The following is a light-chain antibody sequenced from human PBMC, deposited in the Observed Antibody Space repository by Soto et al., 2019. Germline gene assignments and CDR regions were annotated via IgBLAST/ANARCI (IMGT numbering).Light chain of an antibody. J-gene: IGKJ5*01. Sequence: EIVLTQSPGTLSLSPGERATLSCRASQSVSSNYLAWYQQRPGQAPRLLIYGTSSRATGIPDRFSGSGSGTDFTLTISRLKPEDFVVYYCQQYGRSPLATFGQGTRLEIK. CDR1: QSVSSNY. CDR3: QQYGRSPLAT. V-gene: IGKV3-20*01. CDR2: GTS.